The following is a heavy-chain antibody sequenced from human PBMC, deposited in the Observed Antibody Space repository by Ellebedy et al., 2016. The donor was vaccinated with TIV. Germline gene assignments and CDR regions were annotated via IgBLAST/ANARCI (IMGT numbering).Heavy chain of an antibody. J-gene: IGHJ5*01. CDR3: ARRGSYGDYAVKINNWFGS. V-gene: IGHV3-7*01. CDR1: GFSFSSYW. CDR2: IRGDSEK. D-gene: IGHD4-17*01. Sequence: GESLKISCAASGFSFSSYWMSWVRQAPGKGLEWVANIRGDSEKYYVDSVKDRFIISRDNSKNTLYLQMHSLRVEDTAVYYCARRGSYGDYAVKINNWFGSWGQGTLVTVSS.